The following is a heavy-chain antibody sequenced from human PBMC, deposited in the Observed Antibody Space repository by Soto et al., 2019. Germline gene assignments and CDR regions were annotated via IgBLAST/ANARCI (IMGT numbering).Heavy chain of an antibody. CDR2: INPSGGST. D-gene: IGHD3-22*01. CDR3: ARDGNFDSSGYYYGHFDY. CDR1: GYTLTSYY. J-gene: IGHJ4*02. V-gene: IGHV1-46*01. Sequence: EASVKVSCKASGYTLTSYYMHWARQAPGQGLEWMGIINPSGGSTTYAQKFQGRVTMTRDTSTSTVYMELNSLRSEDTAVYYCARDGNFDSSGYYYGHFDYWGQGTLVTVS.